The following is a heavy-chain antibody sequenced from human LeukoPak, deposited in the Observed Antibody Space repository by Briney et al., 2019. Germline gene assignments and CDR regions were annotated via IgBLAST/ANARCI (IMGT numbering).Heavy chain of an antibody. V-gene: IGHV4-61*08. CDR2: INHSGST. CDR1: GGSISSGGYY. Sequence: SETLSLTCSVSGGSISSGGYYWSWIRQPPGKGLEWIGEINHSGSTNYNPSLKSRVTMSVDTSKNQFSLKLSSVTAADTAVYYCARTFAGDWFDPWGQGTLVTVSS. CDR3: ARTFAGDWFDP. J-gene: IGHJ5*02.